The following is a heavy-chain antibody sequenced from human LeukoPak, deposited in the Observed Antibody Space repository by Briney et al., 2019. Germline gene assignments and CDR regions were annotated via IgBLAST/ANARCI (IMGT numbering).Heavy chain of an antibody. CDR3: ARENYDILTGYYSGSGWFDP. Sequence: GGSLRLSCTASGFTFRNHWMNWVRQAPGKGLEWVANINEDGSEKNYVDSVKGRFTTSRDNARNTLYLQMNSLRAEDTAVYYCARENYDILTGYYSGSGWFDPWGQGTLVTVSS. CDR1: GFTFRNHW. CDR2: INEDGSEK. V-gene: IGHV3-7*04. J-gene: IGHJ5*02. D-gene: IGHD3-9*01.